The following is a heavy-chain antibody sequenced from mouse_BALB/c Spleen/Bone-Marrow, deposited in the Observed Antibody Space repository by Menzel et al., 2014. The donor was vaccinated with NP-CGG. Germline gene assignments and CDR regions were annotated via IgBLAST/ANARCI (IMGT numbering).Heavy chain of an antibody. CDR2: IDTSDSYT. J-gene: IGHJ4*01. D-gene: IGHD2-4*01. Sequence: SGAELGMPGASVKMSCKASGYTFTDNWIYWVKQRPGQGLEWIGAIDTSDSYTNYNQKFMGKASLTVDASSSTAYMQVSSLTSDDSAVYYCARGGHDFSLDFWGQATSVTVSS. V-gene: IGHV1-69*01. CDR3: ARGGHDFSLDF. CDR1: GYTFTDNW.